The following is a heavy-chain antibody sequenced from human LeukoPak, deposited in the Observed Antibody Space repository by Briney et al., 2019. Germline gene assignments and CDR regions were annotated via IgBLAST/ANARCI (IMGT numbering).Heavy chain of an antibody. Sequence: SETPSLTCTVSGGSISSGGYYWSWIRQHPGKGLEWIGYIYYSGSTYYNPSLKSRVTISVDTSKNQFSLKLSSVTAADTAVYYCARLYYYGSGSYYYYFDYWGQGTLVTASS. J-gene: IGHJ4*02. V-gene: IGHV4-31*03. CDR2: IYYSGST. D-gene: IGHD3-10*01. CDR1: GGSISSGGYY. CDR3: ARLYYYGSGSYYYYFDY.